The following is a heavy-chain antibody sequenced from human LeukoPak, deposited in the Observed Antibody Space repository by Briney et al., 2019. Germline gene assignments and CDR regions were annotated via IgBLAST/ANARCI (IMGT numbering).Heavy chain of an antibody. V-gene: IGHV1-69*05. CDR2: IIPIFGTA. Sequence: SAKVSCKASGGTFSSYAITWVRQAPGQGLEWMGGIIPIFGTANYAQKFQGRVTITTDESTSTAYMELSSLRSEDTAVYYCARGARDYDILTGLSSWGQGTLVTVSS. CDR1: GGTFSSYA. J-gene: IGHJ5*02. CDR3: ARGARDYDILTGLSS. D-gene: IGHD3-9*01.